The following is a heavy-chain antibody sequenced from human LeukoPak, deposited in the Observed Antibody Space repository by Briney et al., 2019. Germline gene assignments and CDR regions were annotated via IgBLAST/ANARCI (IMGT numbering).Heavy chain of an antibody. V-gene: IGHV4-59*01. Sequence: SETLSLTCTVSDGSMSPYYWSWIRQSPGKGLEWIAYIFYNGNTKYNPSLWSRVTISIDTSRNQFSLNLNSVTAADTAVYYCARGGYYYLDVWGKGTAVTVSS. CDR1: DGSMSPYY. CDR2: IFYNGNT. J-gene: IGHJ6*03. CDR3: ARGGYYYLDV.